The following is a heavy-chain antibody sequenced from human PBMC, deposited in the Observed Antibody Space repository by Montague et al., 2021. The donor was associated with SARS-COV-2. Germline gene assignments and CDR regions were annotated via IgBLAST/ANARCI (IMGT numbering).Heavy chain of an antibody. CDR1: GGSISSSSYY. V-gene: IGHV4-39*02. J-gene: IGHJ3*02. Sequence: SETLSLTCTVSGGSISSSSYYWGWIRQPPGKGLEWIGSIYYSGSTXYNPSLKSRVTISVDTSKNHFSLKLNPVTAADTAVYYCARRGRKLLPVATTIGGFDIWGQGTMVTVSS. CDR2: IYYSGST. CDR3: ARRGRKLLPVATTIGGFDI. D-gene: IGHD5-12*01.